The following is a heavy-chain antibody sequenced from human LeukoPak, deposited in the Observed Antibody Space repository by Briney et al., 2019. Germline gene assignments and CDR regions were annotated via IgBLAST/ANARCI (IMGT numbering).Heavy chain of an antibody. J-gene: IGHJ6*02. CDR3: AKSGGLSGSGRLAMDV. CDR2: ISGSCGST. V-gene: IGHV3-23*01. CDR1: GVTFSSNA. D-gene: IGHD3-10*01. Sequence: GGSLRLSCAASGVTFSSNAMSWVRQAPGQGLELVSAISGSCGSTYYADSVKRRFTISRDNSKNTLYLQLNSLRAEDTAVYYCAKSGGLSGSGRLAMDVWGQGTTVTVSS.